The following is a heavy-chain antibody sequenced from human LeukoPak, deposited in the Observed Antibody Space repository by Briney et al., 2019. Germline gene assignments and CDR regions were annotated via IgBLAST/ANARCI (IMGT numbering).Heavy chain of an antibody. Sequence: SVKVSCKASGGTFSNYSISWVRQAPGQGLEWMGEIIPIFGTANYAQKFQGRVTITADKSTSTAYMELSSLRSEDTAVYYCARARWGDEFDYWGQGTLVTVSS. CDR1: GGTFSNYS. D-gene: IGHD3-10*01. V-gene: IGHV1-69*06. J-gene: IGHJ4*02. CDR2: IIPIFGTA. CDR3: ARARWGDEFDY.